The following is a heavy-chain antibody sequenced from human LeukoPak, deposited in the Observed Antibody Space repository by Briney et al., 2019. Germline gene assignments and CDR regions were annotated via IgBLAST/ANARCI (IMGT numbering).Heavy chain of an antibody. CDR2: ISGSGGIT. D-gene: IGHD1-26*01. J-gene: IGHJ4*02. Sequence: GGSLRLSCAASGFTFSSYAMSWVRQAPGKGLEWVSAISGSGGITSYADSVKGRFTISRDNSKNTLYLQMNSLRAEDTAVYYCAKGDTTWELPHDYWGQGTLVTVSS. V-gene: IGHV3-23*01. CDR3: AKGDTTWELPHDY. CDR1: GFTFSSYA.